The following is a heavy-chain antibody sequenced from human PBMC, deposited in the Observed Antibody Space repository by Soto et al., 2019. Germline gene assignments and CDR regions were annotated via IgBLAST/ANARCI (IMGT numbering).Heavy chain of an antibody. V-gene: IGHV4-30-4*01. J-gene: IGHJ5*02. CDR3: ARTLNTIFGVVIGWFDP. Sequence: TLSLTCTVSGGSISSGDYYWSWIRQPPGKGLEWIGYIYYSGSTYYNPSLKSRVTISVDTSKKQFSLKLSSVTAADTAVYYCARTLNTIFGVVIGWFDPWGQGTLVTVSS. CDR2: IYYSGST. CDR1: GGSISSGDYY. D-gene: IGHD3-3*01.